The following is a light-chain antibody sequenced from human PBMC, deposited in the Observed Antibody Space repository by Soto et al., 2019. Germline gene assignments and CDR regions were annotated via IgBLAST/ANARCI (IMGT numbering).Light chain of an antibody. CDR3: HQYSNYPFT. CDR2: NAS. V-gene: IGKV1-5*03. Sequence: DIQMTQSPSTLSAPAGDTVTITCRASQSISSWLAWYQQKPGKAPKLLIYNASGLETGVPSRFSGSGSGTDFTLTISSLQPDDFAFYYCHQYSNYPFTFGLGTKVDIK. CDR1: QSISSW. J-gene: IGKJ3*01.